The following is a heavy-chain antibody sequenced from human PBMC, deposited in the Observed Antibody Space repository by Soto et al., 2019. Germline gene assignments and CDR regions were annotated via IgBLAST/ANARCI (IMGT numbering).Heavy chain of an antibody. CDR3: TTEAMIVVVITSTHYFDY. Sequence: GGSLRLSCAASGFTFSNAWMSWVRQAPGKGLEWVGRIKSKTDGGTTDYAAPVKGRFTISRDDSKNTLYLQMNSLKTEDTAVYYCTTEAMIVVVITSTHYFDYWGQGTLVTVSS. V-gene: IGHV3-15*01. J-gene: IGHJ4*02. CDR2: IKSKTDGGTT. CDR1: GFTFSNAW. D-gene: IGHD3-22*01.